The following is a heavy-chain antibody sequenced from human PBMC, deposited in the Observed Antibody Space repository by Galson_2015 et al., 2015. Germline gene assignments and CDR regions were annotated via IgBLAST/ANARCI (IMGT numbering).Heavy chain of an antibody. CDR2: IYYGGST. V-gene: IGHV4-59*01. J-gene: IGHJ4*02. CDR3: ARGDYCGSGLLDS. Sequence: ETLSLTCSVSGASISSYYWSWIRQPPGKSLEWIGYIYYGGSTNYNPSLKSRVTMSIDTSKNQFSLKMISVTAADTAVYYCARGDYCGSGLLDSWGQGTLVTVSS. CDR1: GASISSYY. D-gene: IGHD3-10*01.